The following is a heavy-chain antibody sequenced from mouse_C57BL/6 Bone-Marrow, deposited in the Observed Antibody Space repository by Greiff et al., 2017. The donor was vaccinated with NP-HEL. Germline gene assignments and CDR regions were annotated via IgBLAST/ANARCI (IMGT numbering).Heavy chain of an antibody. V-gene: IGHV7-1*01. J-gene: IGHJ1*03. CDR1: GFTFSDFY. CDR2: SRNKANDYTT. D-gene: IGHD1-1*01. Sequence: EVQVVESGGGLVQSGRSLRLSCATSGFTFSDFYMEWVRQAPGKGLEWIAASRNKANDYTTEYSASVKGRFIVSRDTSQSILYLQMNALRAEDTAIYYCARDAPYYYGSSYGGYFDVWGTGTTVTVSS. CDR3: ARDAPYYYGSSYGGYFDV.